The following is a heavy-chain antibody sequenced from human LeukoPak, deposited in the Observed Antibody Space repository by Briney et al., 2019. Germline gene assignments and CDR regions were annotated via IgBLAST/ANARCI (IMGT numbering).Heavy chain of an antibody. CDR1: GGSISSYY. Sequence: SSETLSLTCTVSGGSISSYYWSWIRQPAGKGLEWIGRIYTSGSTNYNPSLKSRVTMSVDTSKNQFSLKLSSVTAADTAVYYCASDHYDLGYFDYWGQGTLVTVSS. J-gene: IGHJ4*02. CDR3: ASDHYDLGYFDY. CDR2: IYTSGST. V-gene: IGHV4-4*07. D-gene: IGHD3-3*01.